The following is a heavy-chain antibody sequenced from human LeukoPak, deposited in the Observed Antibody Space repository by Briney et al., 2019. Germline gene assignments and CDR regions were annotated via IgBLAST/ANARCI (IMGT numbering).Heavy chain of an antibody. V-gene: IGHV4-59*12. CDR3: VSIVTYYYDSSGYPLPTY. Sequence: SETLSLTCTVSGSSISSYYWSWIRQPPGKGLEWIGYIYYSGSTNYNPSLKSRVTVSVDTSKNQFSLKLSSVTAADTAVYYCVSIVTYYYDSSGYPLPTYWGQGTLVTVSS. CDR2: IYYSGST. CDR1: GSSISSYY. J-gene: IGHJ4*02. D-gene: IGHD3-22*01.